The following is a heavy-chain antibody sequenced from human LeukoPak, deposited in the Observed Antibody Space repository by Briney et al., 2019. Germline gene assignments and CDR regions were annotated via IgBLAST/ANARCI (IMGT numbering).Heavy chain of an antibody. D-gene: IGHD2-2*01. CDR3: ARDRRYCSSTSCFWRSHDAFDI. Sequence: SETLSLTCTVSGGSISSSSYYWGWIRQPPGKGLEWIGSIYYSGSTHYNPSLKSRVTISVDTSKNQFSLKLSSVTAADTAVYYCARDRRYCSSTSCFWRSHDAFDIWGQGTMVTVSS. J-gene: IGHJ3*02. CDR1: GGSISSSSYY. CDR2: IYYSGST. V-gene: IGHV4-39*07.